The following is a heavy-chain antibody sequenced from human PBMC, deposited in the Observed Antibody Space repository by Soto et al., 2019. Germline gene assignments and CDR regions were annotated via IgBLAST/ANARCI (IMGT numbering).Heavy chain of an antibody. Sequence: QVHLVQSGAEVKKPGASVKVSCKGSGYAFTTYGITWVRQAPGQGLEWMRWISAHNGNTNYAQKLQGRVTVTRDTSTGTGYMELRSLRSDGTAVYYCARGRYGDYWGQGALVTVSS. V-gene: IGHV1-18*01. J-gene: IGHJ4*02. CDR2: ISAHNGNT. CDR3: ARGRYGDY. D-gene: IGHD1-1*01. CDR1: GYAFTTYG.